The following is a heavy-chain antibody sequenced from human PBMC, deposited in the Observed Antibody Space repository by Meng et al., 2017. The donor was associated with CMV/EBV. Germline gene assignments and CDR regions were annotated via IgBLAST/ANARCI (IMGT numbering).Heavy chain of an antibody. V-gene: IGHV6-1*01. CDR2: TYYRSKWYN. CDR3: ARDKGMVELGSWFDP. Sequence: VQLQQSGPRLVQPSQTLSPTLAISGDSVSSNSAAWNWIRQSPSRGLEWLGRTYYRSKWYNDYAVSVKSRITINPDTSKNQLSLQLNSVTPEDTAVYYCARDKGMVELGSWFDPWGQGTLVTVSS. CDR1: GDSVSSNSAA. D-gene: IGHD2-15*01. J-gene: IGHJ5*02.